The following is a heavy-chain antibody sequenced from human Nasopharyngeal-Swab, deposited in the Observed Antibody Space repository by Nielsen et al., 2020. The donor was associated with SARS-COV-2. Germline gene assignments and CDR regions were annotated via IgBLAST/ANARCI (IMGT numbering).Heavy chain of an antibody. D-gene: IGHD3-3*01. Sequence: ESLKISCAASGFTFSSYAMSWVRQAPGKGLEWIGEIYRSGSTNYNPSLKSRVTISVDKSKNQFSLKLSSVTAADTAVYYCARDPGKETIFGVVNLYFDYWGQGTLVTVSS. V-gene: IGHV4/OR15-8*01. J-gene: IGHJ4*02. CDR1: GFTFSSYAM. CDR3: ARDPGKETIFGVVNLYFDY. CDR2: IYRSGST.